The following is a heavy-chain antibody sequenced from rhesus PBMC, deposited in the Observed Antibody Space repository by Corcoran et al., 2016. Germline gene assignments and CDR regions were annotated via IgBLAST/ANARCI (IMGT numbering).Heavy chain of an antibody. CDR3: ARDVSSEGWYFDL. CDR2: KYYRSKWYN. CDR1: GASVSSNSAP. J-gene: IGHJ2*01. V-gene: IGHV6-1*01. Sequence: QVQLQESGPGLVKPSQTLSLTCAISGASVSSNSAPWNWIRQSPSRGLEWLGRKYYRSKWYNDYSQSGQNRITINPDTSKNQFSLQLNSVTPEDMAVYYCARDVSSEGWYFDLWGPGTPITISS.